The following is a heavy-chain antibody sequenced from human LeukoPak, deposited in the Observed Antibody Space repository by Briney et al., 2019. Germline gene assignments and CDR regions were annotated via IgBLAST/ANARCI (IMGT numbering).Heavy chain of an antibody. CDR3: ARLPYYDFWSGLRGYFDY. J-gene: IGHJ4*02. D-gene: IGHD3-3*01. Sequence: SETLSLICTVSGGSISTSSYYWGWVRQPPGKGLEWIGEINHSGSTNYNPSLKSRVTISVDTSKNQFSLKLSSVTAADTAVYYCARLPYYDFWSGLRGYFDYWGQGTLVTVSS. V-gene: IGHV4-39*07. CDR2: INHSGST. CDR1: GGSISTSSYY.